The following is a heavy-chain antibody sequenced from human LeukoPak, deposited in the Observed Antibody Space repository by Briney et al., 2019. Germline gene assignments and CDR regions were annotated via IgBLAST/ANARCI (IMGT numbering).Heavy chain of an antibody. CDR2: ISGSGGST. Sequence: PGGSLRLSCAASGFTFSSYAMSWVRQAPGKGLEWVSAISGSGGSTYYADSVKGRFTISRDNAKNSLYLQMNSLRAEDTAVYYCARYIVVVVAATTYYYYGMDVWGQGTTVTVSS. CDR3: ARYIVVVVAATTYYYYGMDV. V-gene: IGHV3-23*01. CDR1: GFTFSSYA. J-gene: IGHJ6*02. D-gene: IGHD2-15*01.